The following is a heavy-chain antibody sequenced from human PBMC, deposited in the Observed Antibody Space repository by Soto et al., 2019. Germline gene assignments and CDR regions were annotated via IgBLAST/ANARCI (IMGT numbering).Heavy chain of an antibody. Sequence: QITLKESGPTLVKPTQTLTLTCTFSGFSLSTSGVGVGWIRQPPGKALEWLALIYWDDDKRYSPSLKSRLTLTKDPPKSQVVLRMTNMDPVDTATYYCAHSPYSDSSGYYSGYFDYWGQGTLVTVSS. D-gene: IGHD3-22*01. CDR1: GFSLSTSGVG. CDR2: IYWDDDK. CDR3: AHSPYSDSSGYYSGYFDY. V-gene: IGHV2-5*02. J-gene: IGHJ4*02.